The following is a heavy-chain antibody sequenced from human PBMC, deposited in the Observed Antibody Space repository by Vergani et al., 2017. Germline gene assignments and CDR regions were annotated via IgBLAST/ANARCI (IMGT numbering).Heavy chain of an antibody. Sequence: EVQLVESGGGLVQPGGSLRLSCAASGFTLSDHYMDWVRQAPGKGLEWFGRSRNKANSYTTEYAASGKGRFTISRDDSKNSLYLQMNSLEAEDTAVYYCARALRLTGSTFFDYWGQGILVTVSS. CDR1: GFTLSDHY. D-gene: IGHD1-7*01. V-gene: IGHV3-72*01. CDR3: ARALRLTGSTFFDY. J-gene: IGHJ4*02. CDR2: SRNKANSYTT.